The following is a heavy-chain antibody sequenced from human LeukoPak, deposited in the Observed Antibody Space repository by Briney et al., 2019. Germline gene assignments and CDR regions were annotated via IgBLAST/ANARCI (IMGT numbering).Heavy chain of an antibody. CDR3: ARSRSFNYNDNRAHYPC. CDR1: GFTFSSYD. Sequence: TGGSLRLSCAASGFTFSSYDFHWVRQVPGDGLEWVSGIGTLGDTYYLGSVKGRYTISRENAKNSLYLQMNSLRAGDTAVYYCARSRSFNYNDNRAHYPCWGQGTVVTVSS. CDR2: IGTLGDT. J-gene: IGHJ4*02. V-gene: IGHV3-13*01. D-gene: IGHD3-22*01.